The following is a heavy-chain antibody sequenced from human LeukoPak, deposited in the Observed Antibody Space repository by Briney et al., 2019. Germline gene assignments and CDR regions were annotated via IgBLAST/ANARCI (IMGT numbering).Heavy chain of an antibody. CDR1: GSPLVNYY. D-gene: IGHD2-21*02. V-gene: IGHV3-74*03. Sequence: PGGSLGPPWAAHGSPLVNYYRPWVRQVQGGGRVWVSRIESDEIRTKYADSVTGRFTNSRDNAKNTMYLQMNSLTNEDTAIYFCARGIYGDSVAFDYWGQGTLVTVSS. CDR3: ARGIYGDSVAFDY. J-gene: IGHJ4*02. CDR2: IESDEIRT.